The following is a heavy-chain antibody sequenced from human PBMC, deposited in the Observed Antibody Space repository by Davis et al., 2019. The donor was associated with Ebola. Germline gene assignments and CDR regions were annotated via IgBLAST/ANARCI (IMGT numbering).Heavy chain of an antibody. CDR1: GFTFSSYW. J-gene: IGHJ3*01. Sequence: GESLKISCAASGFTFSSYWMSWVRQAPGKGLEWVAKIKEDGSEKLEVDSVKGRFTISRDNAKNSFFLQMNGLRAEDTALYYCATPRQNYDHGGYEYDDAFNVWGQGTMVTVSS. CDR3: ATPRQNYDHGGYEYDDAFNV. V-gene: IGHV3-7*03. CDR2: IKEDGSEK. D-gene: IGHD3-22*01.